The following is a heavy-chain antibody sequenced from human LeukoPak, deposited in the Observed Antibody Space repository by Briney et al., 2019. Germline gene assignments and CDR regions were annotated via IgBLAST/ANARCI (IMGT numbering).Heavy chain of an antibody. V-gene: IGHV3-33*06. J-gene: IGHJ4*02. CDR1: GFTFSSYG. CDR3: AKDRFLERFGLDY. D-gene: IGHD3-3*01. Sequence: QPGRSLRLSCAASGFTFSSYGMHWVRPAPGKGLEWVAVIWYDGSNKYYADSVKGRFTISRDNSKNTLYLQMNSLRAEDTAVYYCAKDRFLERFGLDYWGQGTLVTVSS. CDR2: IWYDGSNK.